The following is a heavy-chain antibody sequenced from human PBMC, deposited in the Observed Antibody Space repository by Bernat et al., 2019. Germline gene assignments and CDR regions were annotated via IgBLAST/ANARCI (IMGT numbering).Heavy chain of an antibody. D-gene: IGHD5-12*01. Sequence: QVQLVESGGGVVQPGRSLRLSCAASGFTFSSYGMHWVRQAPGKGLEWGAVIWYDGSNKYYADSVKGRFTITRDNSKNTLYLQMNSLRAEDTAVYYCGRDHPRGYVLCMGSNWFDPWGQGTLVTVSS. J-gene: IGHJ5*02. CDR2: IWYDGSNK. V-gene: IGHV3-33*01. CDR3: GRDHPRGYVLCMGSNWFDP. CDR1: GFTFSSYG.